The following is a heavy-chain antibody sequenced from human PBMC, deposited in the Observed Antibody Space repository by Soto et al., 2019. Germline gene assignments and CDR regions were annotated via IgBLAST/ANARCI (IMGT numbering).Heavy chain of an antibody. V-gene: IGHV4-30-4*01. J-gene: IGHJ4*02. CDR1: GGSISSGYYY. CDR3: YSELDY. CDR2: IYYIGST. Sequence: SETLSLPCTVSGGSISSGYYYWSWIRQPPGKGLEWIGYIYYIGSTYYNPSLKSRVTISVDTSKNQFSLKLSSVTAADTAVYYCYSELDYWGQGTLLALCS.